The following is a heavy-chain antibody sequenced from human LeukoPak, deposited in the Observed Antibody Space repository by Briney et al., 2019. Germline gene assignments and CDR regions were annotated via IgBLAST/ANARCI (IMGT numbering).Heavy chain of an antibody. CDR2: ISSSSTYI. Sequence: GGSLRLSCAASGFTFSSYAMNWVRQAPGKGLEWVSAISSSSTYIYYADSVEGRFTISRDNAKNALYLQMNSLRVGDTAVYYCARGPPYYYDNSGYYPFDPWGQGTLVTVSS. V-gene: IGHV3-21*06. J-gene: IGHJ5*02. CDR1: GFTFSSYA. D-gene: IGHD3-22*01. CDR3: ARGPPYYYDNSGYYPFDP.